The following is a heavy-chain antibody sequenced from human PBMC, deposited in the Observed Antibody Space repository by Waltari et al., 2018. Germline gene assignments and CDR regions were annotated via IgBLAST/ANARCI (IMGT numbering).Heavy chain of an antibody. D-gene: IGHD3-3*01. Sequence: QGQLVESGGGVVQPGGSLRLPWAASGFTLSNFGLDWVRQAPGKGLEWVTFVRSDGTTKYYGDSVRGRFTISRDDSKNTLYLQMSSLRAEDTAVYYCAKDLTSFGVGYYCDSWGQGTLVTVSS. CDR1: GFTLSNFG. J-gene: IGHJ4*02. CDR3: AKDLTSFGVGYYCDS. CDR2: VRSDGTTK. V-gene: IGHV3-30*02.